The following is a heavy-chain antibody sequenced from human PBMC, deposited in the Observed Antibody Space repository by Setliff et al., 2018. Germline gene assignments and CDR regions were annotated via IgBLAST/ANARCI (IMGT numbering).Heavy chain of an antibody. CDR2: IYTSGST. V-gene: IGHV4-61*02. Sequence: SETLSLTCSVSGGSVSSASHYWGWIRQPAGKGLEWIGRIYTSGSTNYNPSLKSRVTISVDTSKNQFSLKLSSVTAADTAVYYCARGRSGYWDYWGQGTLVTVSS. D-gene: IGHD3-3*01. J-gene: IGHJ4*02. CDR1: GGSVSSASHY. CDR3: ARGRSGYWDY.